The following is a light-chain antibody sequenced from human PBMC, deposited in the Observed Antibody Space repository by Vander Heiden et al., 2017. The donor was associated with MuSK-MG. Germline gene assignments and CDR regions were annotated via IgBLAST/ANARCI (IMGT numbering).Light chain of an antibody. CDR1: SSNIGAGYD. CDR3: QTYDSTLSGSWV. J-gene: IGLJ3*02. CDR2: ANY. V-gene: IGLV1-40*01. Sequence: QPVLTQPPSVSGAPGQRVTISCTGNSSNIGAGYDVNWYRQSPGAPPKFVIYANYNRPSGAPDRFSASKAGTSASLAISGLQADDEADDYCQTYDSTLSGSWVFGGGTKLTV.